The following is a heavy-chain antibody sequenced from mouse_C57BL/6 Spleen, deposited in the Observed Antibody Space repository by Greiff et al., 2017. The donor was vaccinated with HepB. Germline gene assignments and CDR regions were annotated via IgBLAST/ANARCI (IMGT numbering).Heavy chain of an antibody. D-gene: IGHD6-2*01. CDR1: GFTFTDYY. J-gene: IGHJ2*01. V-gene: IGHV7-3*01. CDR3: ARYRGRVSYFDY. CDR2: IRNKANGYTT. Sequence: DVKLVESGGGLVQPGGSLSLSCAASGFTFTDYYMSWVRQPPGKALEWLGFIRNKANGYTTEYSASVKGRFTISRDNSQSILYLQMNALRAEDSATYYCARYRGRVSYFDYWGQGTTLTVSS.